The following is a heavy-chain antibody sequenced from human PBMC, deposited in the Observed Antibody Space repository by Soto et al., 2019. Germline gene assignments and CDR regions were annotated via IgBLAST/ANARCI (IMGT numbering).Heavy chain of an antibody. CDR1: GYTFISYD. V-gene: IGHV1-8*01. CDR3: ARGDGYIFDY. J-gene: IGHJ4*02. Sequence: QVQLVQSGAEVKKPGASVKVSCKASGYTFISYDINGVRQATGQGLEWMGWINRNTGDTGYAQKFQGRVTMTRNTSINPANLELSSLRSDDTAVYFCARGDGYIFDYWGQGTLVTVSS. CDR2: INRNTGDT. D-gene: IGHD5-12*01.